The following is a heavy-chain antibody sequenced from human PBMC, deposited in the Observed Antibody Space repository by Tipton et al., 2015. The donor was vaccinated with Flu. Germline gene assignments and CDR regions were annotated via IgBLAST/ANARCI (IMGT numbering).Heavy chain of an antibody. D-gene: IGHD2/OR15-2a*01. J-gene: IGHJ4*02. Sequence: SLRLSCAASGFTFTTYAMTWVRQAPGKGLEWVSGISGSGGTTYYADSVKGRFTISRDNYKNTLYLQMNSLRAEDTAVYYCAKDVIVRSDVAPYYFDYWGQGTLVTVSS. CDR3: AKDVIVRSDVAPYYFDY. CDR1: GFTFTTYA. CDR2: ISGSGGTT. V-gene: IGHV3-23*01.